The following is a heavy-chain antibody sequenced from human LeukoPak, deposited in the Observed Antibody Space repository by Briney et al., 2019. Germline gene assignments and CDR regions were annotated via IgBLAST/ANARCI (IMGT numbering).Heavy chain of an antibody. Sequence: SETLSLTCTVSGGSISSGGYYWSWIRQHPGKGLEWIGYIYYSGSTYYNPSLKSRVTISVDTSKNQFSLKLSSVTAADTAVYYCARRYSGSLFDYWGQGTLVTVSS. CDR3: ARRYSGSLFDY. CDR2: IYYSGST. CDR1: GGSISSGGYY. J-gene: IGHJ4*02. D-gene: IGHD1-26*01. V-gene: IGHV4-31*03.